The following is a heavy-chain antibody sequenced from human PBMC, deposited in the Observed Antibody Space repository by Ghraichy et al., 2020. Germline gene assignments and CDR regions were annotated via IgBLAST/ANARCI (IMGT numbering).Heavy chain of an antibody. CDR2: ITPSGGST. J-gene: IGHJ4*02. V-gene: IGHV3-23*01. CDR3: AKLIAAVGTGY. D-gene: IGHD6-13*01. Sequence: ESLNISCAASGFTFSSYGMTWVRQAPGKGLEWVSAITPSGGSTYYADPVKGRFTISRDNSKNTLYLQMSSLRAEDTAVYYCAKLIAAVGTGYWGQGTLVTVSS. CDR1: GFTFSSYG.